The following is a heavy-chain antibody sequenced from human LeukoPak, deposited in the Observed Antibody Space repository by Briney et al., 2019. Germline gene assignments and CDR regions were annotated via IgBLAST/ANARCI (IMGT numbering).Heavy chain of an antibody. V-gene: IGHV3-33*01. CDR1: GFTFSNYG. J-gene: IGHJ4*02. D-gene: IGHD3-10*01. CDR2: IYYDGSNK. CDR3: ATLRRSDSGSFYSDY. Sequence: PGRSLRLSCAPSGFTFSNYGMHWVRQAPGKGLEWVALIYYDGSNKYYPDSVRGRFTISRDNSKNTLYLQMNSLRAEDTAVYYCATLRRSDSGSFYSDYWGQGTLVSVSS.